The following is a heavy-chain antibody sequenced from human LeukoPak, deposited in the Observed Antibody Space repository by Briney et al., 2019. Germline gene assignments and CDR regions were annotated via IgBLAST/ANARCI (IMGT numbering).Heavy chain of an antibody. CDR3: ARRYSSSWYNWFDP. V-gene: IGHV4-34*01. CDR1: GGSFSGYY. Sequence: SETLSLTCAVYGGSFSGYYWSWIRQPPGKGLEWIGSIYYSGSAYYNPSLKSRVTISVDTSKNQFSLKLSSVTAADTAVYYCARRYSSSWYNWFDPWGQGTLVTVSS. CDR2: IYYSGSA. J-gene: IGHJ5*02. D-gene: IGHD6-13*01.